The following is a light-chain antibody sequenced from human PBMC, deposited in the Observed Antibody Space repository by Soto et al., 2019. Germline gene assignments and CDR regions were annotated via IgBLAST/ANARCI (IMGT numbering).Light chain of an antibody. V-gene: IGKV1-39*01. Sequence: DIQMTQSPSSLSGSVGDRVTITCRASENISRHLNWYQQKPGKAPKLRIYAASSLQNGVPSRFRGGGSWTDFTLTISNLQPEDFATYYCQQTYTTLSITFGQGTRLESK. CDR2: AAS. CDR1: ENISRH. CDR3: QQTYTTLSIT. J-gene: IGKJ5*01.